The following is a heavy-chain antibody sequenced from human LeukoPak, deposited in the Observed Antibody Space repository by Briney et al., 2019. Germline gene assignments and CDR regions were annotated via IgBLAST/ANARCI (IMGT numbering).Heavy chain of an antibody. V-gene: IGHV1-2*02. CDR2: INPNSGDT. CDR3: AREISDYASAY. D-gene: IGHD4-17*01. CDR1: GYTFTGYY. Sequence: ASVKVSCKAYGYTFTGYYMHWVRQAPGQGLEWMGWINPNSGDTNYAQKFQGRVTMTRDTSISTAYMDLSRLTSDDTAVYYCAREISDYASAYWGQGTLVTVSS. J-gene: IGHJ4*02.